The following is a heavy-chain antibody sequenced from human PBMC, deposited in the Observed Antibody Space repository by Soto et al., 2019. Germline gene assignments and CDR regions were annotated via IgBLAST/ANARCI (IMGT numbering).Heavy chain of an antibody. Sequence: QVQLVESGGGVVQPGRSLRLSCAASGFTFSSYGMHWVRQAPGKGLERVAVIWYDGSNKYYADSVKGRFTISRDNSKNTLYLQRNSLRAEDTAVYYCVRGLGSCTHYDAFDIWGQGTMVTVSS. D-gene: IGHD1-26*01. V-gene: IGHV3-33*01. CDR1: GFTFSSYG. CDR2: IWYDGSNK. CDR3: VRGLGSCTHYDAFDI. J-gene: IGHJ3*02.